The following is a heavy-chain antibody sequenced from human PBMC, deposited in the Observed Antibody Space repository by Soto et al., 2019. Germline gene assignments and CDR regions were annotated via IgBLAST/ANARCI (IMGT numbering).Heavy chain of an antibody. V-gene: IGHV1-18*01. D-gene: IGHD1-7*01. CDR1: GYTFTSYG. CDR3: ARDHRGVIGTTKTPDP. Sequence: QVQLVQSGPEVKKPGASVKVSCKASGYTFTSYGITWVRQAPGQGLEWMGWISVYNGNTNYAQRLQGRVTMTTDTSTSTAYMELRSLRSDDTAVYYCARDHRGVIGTTKTPDPWGQGTLVTVSS. J-gene: IGHJ5*02. CDR2: ISVYNGNT.